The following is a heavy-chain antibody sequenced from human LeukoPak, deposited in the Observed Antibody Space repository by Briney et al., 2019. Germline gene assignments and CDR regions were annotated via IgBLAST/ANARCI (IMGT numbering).Heavy chain of an antibody. CDR1: GFTFSSSW. Sequence: QPGGSLRLSCAASGFTFSSSWMTWVRQAPGKGLEWVSIIYNGDTTYYVDSVKGRFSISRDDSKNTVDLQMNSLRAEDTAVYYCARGYEGTFALWGQGTLVSVSS. D-gene: IGHD3-3*01. CDR2: IYNGDTT. CDR3: ARGYEGTFAL. V-gene: IGHV3-66*01. J-gene: IGHJ4*02.